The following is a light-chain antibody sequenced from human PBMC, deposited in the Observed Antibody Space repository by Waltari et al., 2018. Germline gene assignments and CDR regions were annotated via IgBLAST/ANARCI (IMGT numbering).Light chain of an antibody. J-gene: IGKJ1*01. V-gene: IGKV3-15*01. CDR3: QQYNIWPPWT. CDR2: DAS. CDR1: QTVTRN. Sequence: EIVMTQSPDTLSVSPGERATLSCRASQTVTRNLAWYQQKPGQGPSLLIHDASTRATGVPARFIGSGSGTQCTLTISSLQSEDIAIYYCQQYNIWPPWTFGQGTRVEIK.